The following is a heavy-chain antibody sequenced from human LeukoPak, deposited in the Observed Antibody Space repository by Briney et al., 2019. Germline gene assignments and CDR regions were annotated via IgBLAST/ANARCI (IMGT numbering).Heavy chain of an antibody. Sequence: SETLSLTCTVSGGSISSYYWSWIRQPAGRGLEWIGRIQSSGSTNYNPSLKSRVTMSVDTSKNQFSLKLSSVAAADTAVYYCASQTYYYASSGSNAFDIWGQGTMVTVSS. CDR3: ASQTYYYASSGSNAFDI. J-gene: IGHJ3*02. D-gene: IGHD3-22*01. V-gene: IGHV4-4*07. CDR2: IQSSGST. CDR1: GGSISSYY.